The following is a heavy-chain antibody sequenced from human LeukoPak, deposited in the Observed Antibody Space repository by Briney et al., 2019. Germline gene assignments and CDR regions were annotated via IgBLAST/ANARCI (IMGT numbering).Heavy chain of an antibody. CDR1: GFTFSSYS. D-gene: IGHD3-22*01. CDR3: ARDGSNYYDSSGYYYY. Sequence: GGSLRLSCAASGFTFSSYSMNWVRQVPGKGLEWVSSISSSSSYIYYADSVKGRFTISRDNAKNSLYLQMNSLRAEDTAVYYCARDGSNYYDSSGYYYYWGQGTLVTVSS. CDR2: ISSSSSYI. V-gene: IGHV3-21*01. J-gene: IGHJ4*02.